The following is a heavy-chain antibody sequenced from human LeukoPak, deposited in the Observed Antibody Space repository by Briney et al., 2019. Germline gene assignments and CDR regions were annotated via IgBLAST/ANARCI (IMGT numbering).Heavy chain of an antibody. CDR2: ISAYNGNT. D-gene: IGHD3-3*01. J-gene: IGHJ6*03. CDR1: GYTFTSYG. V-gene: IGHV1-18*01. Sequence: GASVKVSCKASGYTFTSYGISWVRQAPGQGLEGMGWISAYNGNTNYAQKLQGRVTMTTDTSTSTAYMELRSLRSDDTAVYYCARVDMYYDFWSGYLTGSPDYYYYYYMDVWGKGTTVTVSS. CDR3: ARVDMYYDFWSGYLTGSPDYYYYYYMDV.